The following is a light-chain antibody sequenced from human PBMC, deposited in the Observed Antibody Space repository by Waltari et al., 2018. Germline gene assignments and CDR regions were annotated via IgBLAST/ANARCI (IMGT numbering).Light chain of an antibody. V-gene: IGKV3-15*01. CDR3: QQYTNWPPWT. J-gene: IGKJ1*01. CDR2: GAS. CDR1: QSVSSN. Sequence: EIVMTQSPATLSVSPGERATLSCRASQSVSSNLAWYQQKPGHAPRLLISGASTRATGIPARFSGSGSGTEFTLTISSLQSEDFAVYYCQQYTNWPPWTFGQGTKVEIK.